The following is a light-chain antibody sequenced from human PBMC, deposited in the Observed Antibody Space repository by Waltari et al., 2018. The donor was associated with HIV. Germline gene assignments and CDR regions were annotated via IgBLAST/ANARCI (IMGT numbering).Light chain of an antibody. CDR3: TSYTSSNALGI. CDR1: RSNVGGYNY. V-gene: IGLV2-14*03. J-gene: IGLJ2*01. CDR2: HVS. Sequence: QSALTQPAYVSVSPGPSLTISCPGTRSNVGGYNYDSCYQQHPGKAPKLRIYHVSNRGAGVGNRCSGSKSGNRASVTISGLQAEDEADYCGTSYTSSNALGIFGGGTKVTVL.